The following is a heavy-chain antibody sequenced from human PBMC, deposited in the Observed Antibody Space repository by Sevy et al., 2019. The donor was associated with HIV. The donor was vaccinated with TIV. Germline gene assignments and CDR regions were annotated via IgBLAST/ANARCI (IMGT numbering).Heavy chain of an antibody. CDR2: ISDSGVST. D-gene: IGHD1-1*01. CDR3: VKGAHYMIPNDGFDL. Sequence: GGSLRLSCEASGITFSTNAMSWVRQAPGKGLDWVSGISDSGVSTYYADSVKGRFTISRDNSKNTLYLQMKSLGAEDTALYLCVKGAHYMIPNDGFDLWGHGTMVTVSS. J-gene: IGHJ3*01. CDR1: GITFSTNA. V-gene: IGHV3-23*01.